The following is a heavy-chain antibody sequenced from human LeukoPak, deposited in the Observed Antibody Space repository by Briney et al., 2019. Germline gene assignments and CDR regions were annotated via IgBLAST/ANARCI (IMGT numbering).Heavy chain of an antibody. D-gene: IGHD5-18*01. CDR1: GFTFSNYG. CDR2: IYYSGST. CDR3: ARHAAGYGIYFDY. J-gene: IGHJ4*02. V-gene: IGHV4-59*08. Sequence: GSLRLSCAASGFTFSNYGMSWVRQAPGKGLEWIGCIYYSGSTNYNPSLKSRVTISVDTSKNQFSLKLSSVTAADTAVYYCARHAAGYGIYFDYWGQGTLVTVSS.